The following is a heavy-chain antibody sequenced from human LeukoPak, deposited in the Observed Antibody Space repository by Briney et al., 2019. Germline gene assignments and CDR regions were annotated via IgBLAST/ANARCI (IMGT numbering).Heavy chain of an antibody. CDR3: AREDRSWYYDFWSGPRDFDY. Sequence: HPGGSLRLSCAASGFTFSTYWMSWVRQAPGKGLEWVANIKQDGSEKDYVDSVKGRFTISRDNAKNSLFLQMNSLRAEDTAVYYCAREDRSWYYDFWSGPRDFDYWGQGTLVTVSS. J-gene: IGHJ4*02. D-gene: IGHD3-3*01. CDR1: GFTFSTYW. V-gene: IGHV3-7*01. CDR2: IKQDGSEK.